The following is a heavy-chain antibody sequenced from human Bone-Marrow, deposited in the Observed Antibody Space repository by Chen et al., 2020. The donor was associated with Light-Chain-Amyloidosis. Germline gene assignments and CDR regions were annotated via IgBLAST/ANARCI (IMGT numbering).Heavy chain of an antibody. CDR2: IYHSVST. D-gene: IGHD3-16*02. V-gene: IGHV4-38-2*02. CDR3: AHMRGSDYDYVWGSYRYAENFDY. J-gene: IGHJ4*02. CDR1: GYSISSGYY. Sequence: QVQLQESGPGLVKPSETLSLTCTVSGYSISSGYYWGWIRQPPGKGLEWIGSIYHSVSTYYNPSLKSRVTISVDTSKNQFSLKLSSVTAADTAVYYCAHMRGSDYDYVWGSYRYAENFDYWGQGTLVTVSS.